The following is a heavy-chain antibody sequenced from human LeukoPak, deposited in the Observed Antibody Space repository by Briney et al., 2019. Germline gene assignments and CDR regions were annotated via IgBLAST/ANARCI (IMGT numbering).Heavy chain of an antibody. CDR2: IKEDGIEK. V-gene: IGHV3-7*01. D-gene: IGHD3-10*01. CDR1: GFTSSFYW. Sequence: GGSLRLSCADSGFTSSFYWMSCFRHAPPKGLEWLANIKEDGIEKHYLDSVKGRFTISRDSAKNSLYLQMSSLRVEDTAVYYCAISYGSGRCHYWGPGTLVAVSS. J-gene: IGHJ4*02. CDR3: AISYGSGRCHY.